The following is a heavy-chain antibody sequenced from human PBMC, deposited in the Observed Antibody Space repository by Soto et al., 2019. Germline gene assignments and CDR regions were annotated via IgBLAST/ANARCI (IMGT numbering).Heavy chain of an antibody. J-gene: IGHJ5*02. Sequence: QVQLVQSGAEVKKPGASVKVSCKASGYTFTSYDINWVRQATGQGLEWMGWMNPNSGNTGYAQKFQGRVTMTRNTHNSTHIMEQSSLGSEETDVYCCACGLQCQRGSWCDPWGQGTLVTGSS. CDR2: MNPNSGNT. V-gene: IGHV1-8*01. CDR1: GYTFTSYD. CDR3: ACGLQCQRGSWCDP. D-gene: IGHD6-19*01.